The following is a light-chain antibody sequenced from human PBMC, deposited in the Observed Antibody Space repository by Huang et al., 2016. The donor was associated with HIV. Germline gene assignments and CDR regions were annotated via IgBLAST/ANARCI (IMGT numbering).Light chain of an antibody. CDR1: RSLLHRDGHKY. CDR3: MQTLQSPFT. V-gene: IGKV2-28*01. J-gene: IGKJ3*01. Sequence: VMTQSPLSLPVTPGEPASISCTSSRSLLHRDGHKYLDWYFQRPGQSPQVLIYLGSNRASGVPDRISGSGSGTDFTLKISRVEAEDVGIYYCMQTLQSPFTFGPGTKVDIK. CDR2: LGS.